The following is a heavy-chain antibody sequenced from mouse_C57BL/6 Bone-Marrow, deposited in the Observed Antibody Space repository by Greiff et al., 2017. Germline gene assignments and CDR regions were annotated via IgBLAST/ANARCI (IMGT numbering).Heavy chain of an antibody. CDR3: ARIEFDSSSGDWYFYV. CDR2: IYPRDGST. J-gene: IGHJ1*03. D-gene: IGHD1-1*01. Sequence: VQLQQSGPELVKPGASVKLSCKASGYTFTSYDINWVKQRPGQGLEWIGWIYPRDGSTKYNEKFKGKATLTVDTSSSTAYMELHSLTSEDSAFYFYARIEFDSSSGDWYFYVWGTGTTVTVSS. V-gene: IGHV1-85*01. CDR1: GYTFTSYD.